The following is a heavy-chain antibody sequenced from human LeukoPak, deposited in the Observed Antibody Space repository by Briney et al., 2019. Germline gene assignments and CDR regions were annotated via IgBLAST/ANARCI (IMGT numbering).Heavy chain of an antibody. J-gene: IGHJ6*02. D-gene: IGHD6-19*01. CDR3: ATSRIAVAGRYYYYGMDV. CDR2: FDPEDGET. V-gene: IGHV1-24*01. Sequence: ASVKVSCKVSGYTLTELSMHWVRQAPGKGLEWMGGFDPEDGETIYAQKFQGRVTMTEDTSTDTAYMELSSLRSEDTAVYYCATSRIAVAGRYYYYGMDVWGQGTTVTVSS. CDR1: GYTLTELS.